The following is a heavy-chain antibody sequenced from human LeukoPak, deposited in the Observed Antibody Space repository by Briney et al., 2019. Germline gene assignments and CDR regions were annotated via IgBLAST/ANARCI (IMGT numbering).Heavy chain of an antibody. D-gene: IGHD3-3*01. V-gene: IGHV3-21*01. CDR2: ISSSSSYI. J-gene: IGHJ3*02. Sequence: GGSLRLACAASGFTFSSYSMNWVGQAPGKGLEGVSSISSSSSYIYYADSVKGRFTISRDNAKNSLYLQMNSLRAEDTAVYYCARPVLRFLDDAFDIWGQGTMVTVSS. CDR3: ARPVLRFLDDAFDI. CDR1: GFTFSSYS.